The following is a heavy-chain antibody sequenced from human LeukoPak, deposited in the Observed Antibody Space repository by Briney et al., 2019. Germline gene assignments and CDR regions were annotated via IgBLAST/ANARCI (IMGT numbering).Heavy chain of an antibody. CDR3: ASVLRFLEWSATDAFDI. D-gene: IGHD3-3*01. CDR2: INHSGST. CDR1: GGSFSGYY. V-gene: IGHV4-34*01. J-gene: IGHJ3*02. Sequence: SETLSLTCAVYGGSFSGYYWSWIRQPPGKGLEWIGEINHSGSTNYNPSLKSRVTTSVDTSKNQFSLKLSSVTAADTAVYYCASVLRFLEWSATDAFDIWGQGTMVTVSS.